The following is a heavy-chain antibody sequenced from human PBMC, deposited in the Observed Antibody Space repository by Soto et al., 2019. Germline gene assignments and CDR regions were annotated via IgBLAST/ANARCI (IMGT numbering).Heavy chain of an antibody. Sequence: GGSLRLSCAASGFTYSTYTMHWVRQAPGKGLEWVAVISYDGNNKFYADSVKGRFTISRDSSKNTLYLQMNSLGADDTALYYCARRRNPYGAYDYWGQGTLVTVSS. J-gene: IGHJ4*02. D-gene: IGHD4-17*01. CDR2: ISYDGNNK. V-gene: IGHV3-30*14. CDR1: GFTYSTYT. CDR3: ARRRNPYGAYDY.